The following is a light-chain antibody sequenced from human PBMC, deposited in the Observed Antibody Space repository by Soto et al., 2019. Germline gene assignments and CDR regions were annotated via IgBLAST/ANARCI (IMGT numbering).Light chain of an antibody. CDR1: QSISTW. Sequence: DIQMTQSPSTLSASVGDSVTVPCRASQSISTWLAWYQQKPGRAPKLLIYGSSSLESGVPSRFSGSGSGTEFNLTISSLQPEDFATYYCQQYNSYPITFGQGTRLEIK. CDR3: QQYNSYPIT. V-gene: IGKV1-5*01. J-gene: IGKJ5*01. CDR2: GSS.